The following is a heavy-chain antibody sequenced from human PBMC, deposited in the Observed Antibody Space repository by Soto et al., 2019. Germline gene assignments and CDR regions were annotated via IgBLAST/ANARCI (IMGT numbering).Heavy chain of an antibody. CDR3: AVGYAAAPRDY. D-gene: IGHD6-25*01. CDR1: GGSISSYY. Sequence: QVQLQESGPGLVKPSETLSLTCTVSGGSISSYYWSWIRQPPGKGLEWIGYIYYSGSTNYNPCLKSPVTNSVDTSKYHVTLKLNTVTASGTAVYYSAVGYAAAPRDYWRHGTRATVSS. J-gene: IGHJ4*01. CDR2: IYYSGST. V-gene: IGHV4-59*12.